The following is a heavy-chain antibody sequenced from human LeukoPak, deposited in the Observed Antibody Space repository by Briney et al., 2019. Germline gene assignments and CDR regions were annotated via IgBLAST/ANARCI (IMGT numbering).Heavy chain of an antibody. J-gene: IGHJ5*02. CDR3: AKGHSRITGTLFDP. Sequence: PGGSLRLSCAASGFTFSSYAMHWVRQAPGKGLEWVAVISYDGSNKYYADSVKGRFTISRDNSKNTLYLQMNSLRAEDTAVYYCAKGHSRITGTLFDPWGQGTLVTVSS. CDR1: GFTFSSYA. V-gene: IGHV3-30-3*01. D-gene: IGHD1-7*01. CDR2: ISYDGSNK.